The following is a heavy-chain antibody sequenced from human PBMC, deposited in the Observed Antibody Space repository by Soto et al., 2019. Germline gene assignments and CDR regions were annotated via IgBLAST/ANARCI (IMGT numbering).Heavy chain of an antibody. J-gene: IGHJ1*01. Sequence: QLQLQESGPGLVKPSETLSLTCTFSGVSISSSSYYWGWIRQPPGKGLEWIGSIYYSGSTYYNPSLKSRVTISVDTSKNQFSLKLSSVTAADTAVYYCARHPRGDYGYFQHWGQGTLVTVSS. D-gene: IGHD4-17*01. CDR1: GVSISSSSYY. CDR3: ARHPRGDYGYFQH. CDR2: IYYSGST. V-gene: IGHV4-39*01.